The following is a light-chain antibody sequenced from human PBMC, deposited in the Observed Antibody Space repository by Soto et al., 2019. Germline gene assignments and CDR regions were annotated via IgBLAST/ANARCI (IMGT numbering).Light chain of an antibody. V-gene: IGKV1-39*01. CDR3: QQSYSSPPT. J-gene: IGKJ1*01. CDR1: QTINDW. CDR2: RAS. Sequence: IHMPQSPSSLSSSGGDRVSITCRASQTINDWLAWYQQKPGKAPNLLIYRASNLQSGVPSRFSGSRSGPDFTLTISSLQPEDFATYYCQQSYSSPPTFGQGTKVDIK.